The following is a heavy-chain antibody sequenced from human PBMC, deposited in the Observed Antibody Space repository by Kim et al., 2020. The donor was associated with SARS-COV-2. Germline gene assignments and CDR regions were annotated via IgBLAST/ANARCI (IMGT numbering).Heavy chain of an antibody. D-gene: IGHD5-18*01. CDR3: ARSGYSYGYDYYYYGMDV. V-gene: IGHV3-30*07. J-gene: IGHJ6*02. Sequence: VKGRLTITRDNSKNTLYLQMNSLRAEDTAVYYCARSGYSYGYDYYYYGMDVWGQGTTVTVSS.